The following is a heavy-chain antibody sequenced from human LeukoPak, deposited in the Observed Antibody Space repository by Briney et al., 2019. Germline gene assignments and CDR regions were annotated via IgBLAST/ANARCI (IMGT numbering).Heavy chain of an antibody. CDR1: GFTFSSYW. J-gene: IGHJ3*02. Sequence: PGGSLRLSCAASGFTFSSYWMSWVRQAPGKGLEWVAVISYDGSNKYYADSVKGRFTISRDNSKNTLYLQMNSLRAEDTAVYYCAKDHSDTRAFDIWGQGTMVTVSS. CDR3: AKDHSDTRAFDI. D-gene: IGHD2-21*01. CDR2: ISYDGSNK. V-gene: IGHV3-30*18.